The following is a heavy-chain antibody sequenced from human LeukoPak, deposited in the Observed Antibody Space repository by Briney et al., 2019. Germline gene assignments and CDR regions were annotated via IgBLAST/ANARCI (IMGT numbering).Heavy chain of an antibody. D-gene: IGHD1-26*01. Sequence: GGSLRLSCAASGFTFSSYGMHWVRQAPGKGLEWVAFIRYDGSNKYYADSVKGRFTISRDNSKNTLCLQMNSLRAEDTAVYYCAKTMIKMGATTQRLDYWGQGTLVTVSS. V-gene: IGHV3-30*02. CDR3: AKTMIKMGATTQRLDY. J-gene: IGHJ4*02. CDR2: IRYDGSNK. CDR1: GFTFSSYG.